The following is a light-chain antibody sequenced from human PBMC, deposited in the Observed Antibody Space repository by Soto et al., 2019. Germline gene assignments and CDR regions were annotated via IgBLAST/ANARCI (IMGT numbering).Light chain of an antibody. Sequence: QSLLTQPASVSGSPGQSITISCTGTSSDVGGYNYVSWYQQHPGKAPKLMIYDVSNRPSGVSNRFSGSKSGNTASLTISGLQAEDEADYYCSSYTSSSILYVFGTGTKDTVL. CDR3: SSYTSSSILYV. V-gene: IGLV2-14*01. CDR1: SSDVGGYNY. J-gene: IGLJ1*01. CDR2: DVS.